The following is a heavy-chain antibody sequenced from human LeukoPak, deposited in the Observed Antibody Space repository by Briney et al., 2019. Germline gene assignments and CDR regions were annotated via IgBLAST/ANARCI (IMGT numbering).Heavy chain of an antibody. CDR1: GFTFSSYW. CDR2: INSDESTI. V-gene: IGHV3-74*01. J-gene: IGHJ3*02. Sequence: GGPLRLSCAVSGFTFSSYWMHWVRQAPGEGPVWVSRINSDESTISYADYVKGRFTISRDNAKNTLFLQMNSLRVEDTAVYYCVRDWRADIWGQGSMVTVSS. CDR3: VRDWRADI.